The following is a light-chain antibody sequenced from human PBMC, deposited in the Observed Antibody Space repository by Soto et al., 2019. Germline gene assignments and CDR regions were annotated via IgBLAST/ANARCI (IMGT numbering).Light chain of an antibody. CDR3: SSYASSTAYV. CDR1: SSDVGGYNY. Sequence: QSALTQPASVSGSPGQSITISCTGTSSDVGGYNYVSWYQLHPGKAPKLMVYEVSYRPSGVSSRFSGSKSANTASLTISGLQAEDEADYYCSSYASSTAYVLGTGTKVTVL. J-gene: IGLJ1*01. CDR2: EVS. V-gene: IGLV2-14*01.